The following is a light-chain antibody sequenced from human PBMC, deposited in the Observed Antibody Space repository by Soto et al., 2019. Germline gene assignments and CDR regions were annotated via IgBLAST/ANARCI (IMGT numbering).Light chain of an antibody. CDR1: SSNIGSNY. CDR3: AAWDDSLSAS. V-gene: IGLV1-47*01. J-gene: IGLJ2*01. Sequence: QAVVTQPPSASGTPGQRVTISCSGSSSNIGSNYVYWYQQLPGTAPKLLIYRNNQRPSGVHDRFSGSKSGTSASLAISGLRSEDEADYYCAAWDDSLSASFGGGTKLTVL. CDR2: RNN.